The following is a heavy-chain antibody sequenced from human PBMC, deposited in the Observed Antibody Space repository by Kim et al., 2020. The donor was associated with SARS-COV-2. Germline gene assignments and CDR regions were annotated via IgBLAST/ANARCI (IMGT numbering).Heavy chain of an antibody. J-gene: IGHJ4*02. V-gene: IGHV3-7*01. Sequence: GGSLRLSCAASGLTFSSFLMSWFRQAPGKGLEWVASIIEDGSATYHVDSVKGRFTISRDNAKNSLYLQMSSLRVEDTAVYYCARGHLEINYWGQGTQVTV. D-gene: IGHD1-1*01. CDR2: IIEDGSAT. CDR3: ARGHLEINY. CDR1: GLTFSSFL.